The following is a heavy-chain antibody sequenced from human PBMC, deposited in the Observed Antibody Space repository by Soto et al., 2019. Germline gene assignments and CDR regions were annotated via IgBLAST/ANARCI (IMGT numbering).Heavy chain of an antibody. V-gene: IGHV3-33*01. D-gene: IGHD3-22*01. Sequence: QVQLVESGGGVVQPGRSLRLSCAASGFTFSSYGMHWVRQAPGKGLEWVAVIWYDGSNKYYADSVKGRFTISRDNSKNTRYLQMNSLRAEDTAVYYCASDRSGSGYYGSQDYWGQGTLVTVSS. CDR3: ASDRSGSGYYGSQDY. CDR2: IWYDGSNK. CDR1: GFTFSSYG. J-gene: IGHJ4*02.